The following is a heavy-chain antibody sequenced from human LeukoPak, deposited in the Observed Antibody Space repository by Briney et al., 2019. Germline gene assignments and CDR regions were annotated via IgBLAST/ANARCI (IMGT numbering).Heavy chain of an antibody. V-gene: IGHV4-59*08. CDR2: IYYTGST. CDR1: GGSISNYY. J-gene: IGHJ2*01. CDR3: ARRARENWYFDL. Sequence: SETLSLTCTVSGGSISNYYWSWIRQPPGKGLDWIGYIYYTGSTDSNPSLKSRVTISADTPKNQFSLKLSSVTAADTAVYYCARRARENWYFDLWGRGTLVTVSS.